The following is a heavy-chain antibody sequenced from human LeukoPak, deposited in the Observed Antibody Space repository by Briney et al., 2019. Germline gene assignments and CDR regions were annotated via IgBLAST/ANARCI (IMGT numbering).Heavy chain of an antibody. J-gene: IGHJ4*02. CDR3: AKDLRPFAVVSVDPWDY. D-gene: IGHD2-2*01. CDR2: ISGSGGST. V-gene: IGHV3-23*01. Sequence: GGSLRLSCAASGFTFSSYAMSWVRQAPGKGLEWVSAISGSGGSTYYADSVKGGFTISRDNSKNTLYLQMNSLRAEDTAVYYCAKDLRPFAVVSVDPWDYWGQGTLVTVSS. CDR1: GFTFSSYA.